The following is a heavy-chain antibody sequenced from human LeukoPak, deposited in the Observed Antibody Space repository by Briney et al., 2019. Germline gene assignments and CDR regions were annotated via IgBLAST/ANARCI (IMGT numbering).Heavy chain of an antibody. J-gene: IGHJ6*02. V-gene: IGHV1-18*04. CDR2: ISGYNGNT. CDR3: ARGYSYGSDYYYGMDV. CDR1: VYTFTGYY. Sequence: ASVKDSCKASVYTFTGYYMHWVRQAPGQGLEWMGWISGYNGNTKYAQKVQGRVTMTTDTSTSTAYMELRSLRSDDTAVYYCARGYSYGSDYYYGMDVWGQGTTVTVSS. D-gene: IGHD5-18*01.